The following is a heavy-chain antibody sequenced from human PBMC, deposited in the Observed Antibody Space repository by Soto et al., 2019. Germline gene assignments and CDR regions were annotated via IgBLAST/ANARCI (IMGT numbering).Heavy chain of an antibody. J-gene: IGHJ6*02. V-gene: IGHV4-4*02. CDR3: ARVRWELLLDFTNYYYYYGMDV. Sequence: KPSETLSLTCAVSGGSISSSNWWSWVRQPPRKGLEWIGEIYHSGSTNYNPSLKSRVTISVDTSKNQFSLKLSSVTAADTAVYYCARVRWELLLDFTNYYYYYGMDVWGQGTTVTVSS. CDR2: IYHSGST. CDR1: GGSISSSNW. D-gene: IGHD1-26*01.